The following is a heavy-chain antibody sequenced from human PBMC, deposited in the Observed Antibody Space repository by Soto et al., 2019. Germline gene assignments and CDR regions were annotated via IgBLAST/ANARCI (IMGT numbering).Heavy chain of an antibody. CDR3: ARVSTVVSAALTTYDP. Sequence: GASVKVSCKASGYTFSTYGVSWVRQAPGQGLEWMGWISAHNGDTKYAQKFQGRLTMTTDTSTSTVYMELRSLSSDDTAIYYCARVSTVVSAALTTYDPWGQGTPVTVSS. CDR1: GYTFSTYG. D-gene: IGHD2-2*01. CDR2: ISAHNGDT. V-gene: IGHV1-18*04. J-gene: IGHJ5*02.